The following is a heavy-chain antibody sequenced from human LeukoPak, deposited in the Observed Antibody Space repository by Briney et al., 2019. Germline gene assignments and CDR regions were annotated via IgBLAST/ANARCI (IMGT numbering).Heavy chain of an antibody. Sequence: SGGSLRLSCTASGLTFSSYVMSRVRQAPGKGLEWVSTISGSGGSTFYADSVRGRFTISRDNSRSTLYLQMNSLRAEDTATYYCSPPRGDSSGYYYVYWGQGTLVTVSS. CDR2: ISGSGGST. D-gene: IGHD3-22*01. V-gene: IGHV3-23*01. CDR3: SPPRGDSSGYYYVY. J-gene: IGHJ4*02. CDR1: GLTFSSYV.